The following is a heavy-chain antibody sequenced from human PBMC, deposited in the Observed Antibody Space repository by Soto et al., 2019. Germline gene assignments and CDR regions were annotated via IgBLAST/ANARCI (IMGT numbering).Heavy chain of an antibody. J-gene: IGHJ6*02. CDR3: VTERKQWQTNRVYNYGLDV. CDR2: MSSSSNNM. V-gene: IGHV3-21*06. Sequence: GGSLRLSCVASEFFFISYRMHWVRQAPGKGLEWVSSMSSSSNNMNYVDSVKGRFTISRDNAKTSIYLQMNSLRAEDTGIYYCVTERKQWQTNRVYNYGLDVWGQGTTVTVSS. CDR1: EFFFISYR. D-gene: IGHD6-19*01.